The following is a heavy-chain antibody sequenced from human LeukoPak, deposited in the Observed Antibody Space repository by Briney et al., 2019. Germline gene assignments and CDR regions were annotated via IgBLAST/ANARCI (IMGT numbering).Heavy chain of an antibody. CDR3: ARQDKYCSGGSGYSEAVDY. CDR1: GFSFTTYW. CDR2: IYPGDSDT. V-gene: IGHV5-51*01. J-gene: IGHJ4*02. D-gene: IGHD2-15*01. Sequence: GESLKTSRKGSGFSFTTYWVAWVRQMPGKDLEWLGIIYPGDSDTRYSPSFQGQVTIPVDKSISTAYLQWSSLKASATARYYCARQDKYCSGGSGYSEAVDYWGQGTLVTVSS.